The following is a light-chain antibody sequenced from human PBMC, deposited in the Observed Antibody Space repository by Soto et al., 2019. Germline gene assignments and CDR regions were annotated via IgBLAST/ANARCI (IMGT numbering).Light chain of an antibody. Sequence: QSVLTQPPSASGTPGQRVTISCSGSSSNIGSNTVNWYQQLPGTAPKLIIYSNNQRPSGVPDRFSGSKSGTSASLAISGLQSEDEADYYCAAWDDSLNPHVVFGGGTKVTVL. V-gene: IGLV1-44*01. CDR2: SNN. J-gene: IGLJ2*01. CDR3: AAWDDSLNPHVV. CDR1: SSNIGSNT.